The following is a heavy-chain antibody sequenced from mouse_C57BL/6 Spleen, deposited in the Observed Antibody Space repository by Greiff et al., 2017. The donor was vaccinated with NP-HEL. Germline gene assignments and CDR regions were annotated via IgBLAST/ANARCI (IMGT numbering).Heavy chain of an antibody. J-gene: IGHJ1*03. CDR3: AAYDYDGYFDV. D-gene: IGHD2-4*01. CDR2: INPGSGGT. CDR1: GYAFTNYL. V-gene: IGHV1-54*01. Sequence: VQLKQSGAELVRPGTSVMVSCKASGYAFTNYLIEWVKQRPGQGLEWIGVINPGSGGTNYNEKFKGKATLTADKSSSTAYMQLSSLTAEDSAVYFWAAYDYDGYFDVWGTGTTVTVAS.